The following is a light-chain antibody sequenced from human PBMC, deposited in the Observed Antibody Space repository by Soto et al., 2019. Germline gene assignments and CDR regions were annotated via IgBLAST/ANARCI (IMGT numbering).Light chain of an antibody. CDR1: SSDVGNYNY. V-gene: IGLV2-14*01. Sequence: SVLPQSASVSGSPGQSITISCTGTSSDVGNYNYVSWYQQHPGEVPKLIIFNVNNRPSGVSNRFSGSKSGNTASLTISWLQAEDEADYYCSSFTSSTTYVFGTGTKVTVL. CDR2: NVN. J-gene: IGLJ1*01. CDR3: SSFTSSTTYV.